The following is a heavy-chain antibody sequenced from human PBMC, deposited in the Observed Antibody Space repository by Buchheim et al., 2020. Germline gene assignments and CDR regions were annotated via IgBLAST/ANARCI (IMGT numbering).Heavy chain of an antibody. D-gene: IGHD5-18*01. Sequence: EVQLLESGGGLVQPGGSLRLSCAASGFTFSSYSMNWVRQAPGKGLEWVSSISSSSSYIYYADSVKGRFTISRDKAKTSLYLQMNSLRAEDTAVYYCARDTAMVWYYYYGMDVWGQGTT. V-gene: IGHV3-21*01. CDR2: ISSSSSYI. CDR1: GFTFSSYS. J-gene: IGHJ6*02. CDR3: ARDTAMVWYYYYGMDV.